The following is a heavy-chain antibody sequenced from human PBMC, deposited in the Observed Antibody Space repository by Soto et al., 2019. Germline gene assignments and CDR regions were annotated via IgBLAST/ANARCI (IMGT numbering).Heavy chain of an antibody. V-gene: IGHV4-39*01. J-gene: IGHJ6*02. D-gene: IGHD2-15*01. CDR1: GGSISSSSYY. CDR2: IYYSGST. CDR3: ARQSSRGYCSGGSCYFMFYGMDV. Sequence: PSETLSLTCTVSGGSISSSSYYWGWIRQPPGKGLEWIGSIYYSGSTYYNPSLKSRVPISVDTSKNQFSLKLSSVTAADTAVYYCARQSSRGYCSGGSCYFMFYGMDVWGQGTTVTVSS.